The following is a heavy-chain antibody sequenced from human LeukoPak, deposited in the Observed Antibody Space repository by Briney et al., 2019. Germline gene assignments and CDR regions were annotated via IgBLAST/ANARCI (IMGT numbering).Heavy chain of an antibody. CDR3: ARFRTGCDKAFDY. CDR1: GFILSSKY. D-gene: IGHD1-1*01. J-gene: IGHJ4*02. CDR2: IGTPSGYI. Sequence: GGSLRLSCAVSGFILSSKYMSGLRQAPGKGLEWVSYIGTPSGYIYHADSVKGRFTLSRDSAKNSLYLQKNSLRAEDTAVYYCARFRTGCDKAFDYWGQGTLVTVSS. V-gene: IGHV3-21*05.